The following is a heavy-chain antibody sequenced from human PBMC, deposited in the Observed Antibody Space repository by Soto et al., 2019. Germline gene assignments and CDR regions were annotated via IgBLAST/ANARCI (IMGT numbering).Heavy chain of an antibody. J-gene: IGHJ4*02. CDR2: INAGNGNT. CDR3: ARDHDLLRSYDFWSGYFRGPYYFDY. V-gene: IGHV1-3*01. CDR1: GYTFTSYA. D-gene: IGHD3-3*01. Sequence: VASVKVSCKXSGYTFTSYAMHWVRQAPGQRLEWMGWINAGNGNTKYSQKFQGRVTITRDTSASTAYMELSSLRSEDTAVYYCARDHDLLRSYDFWSGYFRGPYYFDYWGQGTLVTVSS.